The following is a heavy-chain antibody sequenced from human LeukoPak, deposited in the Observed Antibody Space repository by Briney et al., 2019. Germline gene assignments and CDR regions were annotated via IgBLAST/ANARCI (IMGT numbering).Heavy chain of an antibody. CDR1: GYSISSGYY. V-gene: IGHV4-38-2*01. Sequence: SETLSLTCAVSGYSISSGYYWGWIRQPLGKGLEWIGTIYHSRNTYYNPSLNSRVTISVDTSKNQVYLRVTSVTAADTAVYCCARHFVRGGSYWGDYWGQGTLVTVSS. D-gene: IGHD1-26*01. CDR2: IYHSRNT. J-gene: IGHJ4*02. CDR3: ARHFVRGGSYWGDY.